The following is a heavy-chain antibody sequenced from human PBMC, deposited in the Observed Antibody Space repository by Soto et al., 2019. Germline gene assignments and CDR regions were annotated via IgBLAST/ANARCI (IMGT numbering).Heavy chain of an antibody. D-gene: IGHD4-4*01. CDR3: ARDGDKMTTLSSDY. CDR2: ISSNGGST. J-gene: IGHJ4*02. Sequence: GGSLRLSCSASGFTFSSYAMHWVRQAPGKGLEYVSAISSNGGSTYYADSVKGRFTISRDNSKNTLYLQMSSLRAEDTAVYYCARDGDKMTTLSSDYWGQGTLVTVSS. V-gene: IGHV3-64D*08. CDR1: GFTFSSYA.